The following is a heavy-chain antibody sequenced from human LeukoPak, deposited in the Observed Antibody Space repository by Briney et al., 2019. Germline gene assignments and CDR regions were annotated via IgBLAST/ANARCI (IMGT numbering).Heavy chain of an antibody. Sequence: GSLRLSCAASGFTFSSYGMHWVRQAPGKGLEWVAFIRYDGTTKYYADSVKGRFTSSRDNSKNTLYLQMNSLRAEDTAVYHCAKDEIFGSSWTFDYWGQGTLVTVSS. CDR3: AKDEIFGSSWTFDY. CDR2: IRYDGTTK. V-gene: IGHV3-30*02. J-gene: IGHJ4*02. CDR1: GFTFSSYG. D-gene: IGHD6-13*01.